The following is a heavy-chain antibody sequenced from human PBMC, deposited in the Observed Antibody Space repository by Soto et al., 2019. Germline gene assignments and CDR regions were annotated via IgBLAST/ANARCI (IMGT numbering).Heavy chain of an antibody. CDR2: IAYDGSNK. J-gene: IGHJ4*02. Sequence: LSLSCSASGFTFSSYGMHWVRQAPGKGLECVAFIAYDGSNKYYADSVKGRFTISRDNSKNTLDLQMNSLRAEDTAVYYCAKDQIPGIAEAGTFDXWGQGTLVTVSX. CDR3: AKDQIPGIAEAGTFDX. V-gene: IGHV3-30*18. CDR1: GFTFSSYG. D-gene: IGHD6-13*01.